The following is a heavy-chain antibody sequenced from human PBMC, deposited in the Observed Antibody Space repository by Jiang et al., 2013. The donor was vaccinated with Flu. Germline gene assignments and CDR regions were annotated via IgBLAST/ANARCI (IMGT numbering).Heavy chain of an antibody. D-gene: IGHD2-2*01. V-gene: IGHV2-70*11. CDR2: IDWDDDK. CDR3: ARIGYCSSTSSFYFDY. CDR1: GFSLSTSGMC. Sequence: VIPTQTLTLTCTFSGFSLSTSGMCVSWIRQPPGKALEWLARIDWDDDKYYSTSLKTRLTISKDTSKNQVVLTMTNMDPVDTATYYCARIGYCSSTSSFYFDYWGQGTLVTASS. J-gene: IGHJ4*02.